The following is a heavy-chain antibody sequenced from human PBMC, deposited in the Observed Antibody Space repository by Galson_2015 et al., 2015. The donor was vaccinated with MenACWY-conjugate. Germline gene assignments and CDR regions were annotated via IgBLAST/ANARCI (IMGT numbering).Heavy chain of an antibody. D-gene: IGHD6-6*01. CDR3: ASMSARPDY. CDR1: GDSVSDDNAA. J-gene: IGHJ4*02. V-gene: IGHV6-1*01. CDR2: TYFRSKWYY. Sequence: CAISGDSVSDDNAAWNWIRQSPSSGLEWLGRTYFRSKWYYEYAVSVRSRITITPDTSKNQFSLQLKSVTPEDTAVYYCASMSARPDYWGQGTLVTVSS.